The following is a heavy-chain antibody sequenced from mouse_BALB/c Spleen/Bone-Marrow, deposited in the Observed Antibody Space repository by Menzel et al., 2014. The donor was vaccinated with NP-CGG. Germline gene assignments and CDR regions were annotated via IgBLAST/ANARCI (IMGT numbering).Heavy chain of an antibody. V-gene: IGHV3-6*02. CDR2: ISYDGSS. J-gene: IGHJ3*01. D-gene: IGHD1-2*01. Sequence: DVQLQESGPGLVKPSQSLSLTCSVTGYSITSGYYWNWIRQFPGNKLEWMGYISYDGSSNYNPSLKNRISITRDTSKNQFFLKLSSVTTDDTASYYCASGYYGGSFAYWGQGTLVTVSA. CDR3: ASGYYGGSFAY. CDR1: GYSITSGYY.